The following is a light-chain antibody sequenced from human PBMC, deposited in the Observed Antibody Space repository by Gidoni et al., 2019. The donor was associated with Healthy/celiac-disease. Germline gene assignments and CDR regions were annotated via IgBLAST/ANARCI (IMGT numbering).Light chain of an antibody. CDR2: AAS. Sequence: AIQMTQSPSSLSASVGDRVTITCRASPGIRTDLGWYQQKPGKAPKLLIYAASSLQSGVPSRFSGSGAGTDFTLTISSLQTEDFATYYCLQDYNYPWTFGQGTKVEIK. CDR3: LQDYNYPWT. J-gene: IGKJ1*01. V-gene: IGKV1-6*01. CDR1: PGIRTD.